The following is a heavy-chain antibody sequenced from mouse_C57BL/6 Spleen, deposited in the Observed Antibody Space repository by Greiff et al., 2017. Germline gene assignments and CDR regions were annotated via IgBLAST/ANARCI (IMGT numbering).Heavy chain of an antibody. D-gene: IGHD1-1*01. Sequence: EVHLVESGGDLVKPGGSLKLSCAASGFTFSSYGMSWVRQTPDKRLEWVATISSGGSYTYYPDSVKGRFTISRDNAKNTLYLQMSSLKSEDTAMYYCARRITTSDFDYWGQGTTLTVSS. CDR1: GFTFSSYG. CDR3: ARRITTSDFDY. V-gene: IGHV5-6*01. J-gene: IGHJ2*01. CDR2: ISSGGSYT.